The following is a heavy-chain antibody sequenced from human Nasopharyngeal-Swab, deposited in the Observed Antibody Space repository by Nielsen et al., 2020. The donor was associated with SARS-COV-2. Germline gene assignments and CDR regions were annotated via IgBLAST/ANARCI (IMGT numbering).Heavy chain of an antibody. D-gene: IGHD3-22*01. CDR1: GFTFENYA. CDR2: ITWNSGNK. V-gene: IGHV3-9*01. CDR3: ARDHYYESSGFFGAFHL. Sequence: SLKISCAASGFTFENYAMHWVRQPPGKGLEWVSGITWNSGNKGYAESVQGRFTISRDNAWNSMHLQMNNLRADDTAEYYCARDHYYESSGFFGAFHLWGQGTMVTVSS. J-gene: IGHJ3*01.